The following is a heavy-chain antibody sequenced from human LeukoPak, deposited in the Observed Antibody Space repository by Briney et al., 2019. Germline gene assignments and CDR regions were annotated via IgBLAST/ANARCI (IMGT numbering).Heavy chain of an antibody. J-gene: IGHJ4*02. CDR1: GFTFSSSD. D-gene: IGHD1-7*01. CDR2: ISKSGSPV. Sequence: AGGSLRLSCAASGFTFSSSDMSWVRQAPGKGLEWVSYISKSGSPVYYADSVKGRFTISRDNAENSLYLQMNSLRAEDTAVYYCARGTNWNYYWGQGTLVTVSS. V-gene: IGHV3-48*03. CDR3: ARGTNWNYY.